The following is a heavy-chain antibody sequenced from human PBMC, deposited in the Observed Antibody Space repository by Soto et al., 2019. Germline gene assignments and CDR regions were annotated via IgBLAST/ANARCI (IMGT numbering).Heavy chain of an antibody. CDR1: GFTFSSHE. J-gene: IGHJ5*02. CDR2: ISSSGSPI. V-gene: IGHV3-48*03. Sequence: LRLSCVASGFTFSSHEMNWVRQAPGKGLEWVSYISSSGSPIDYADSVRGRFTISRDNAKNSVILQMNSLRVEDTAVYYCVRSWGVYCSSTRCYSPWLDPWGQGTLVTVS. D-gene: IGHD2-2*02. CDR3: VRSWGVYCSSTRCYSPWLDP.